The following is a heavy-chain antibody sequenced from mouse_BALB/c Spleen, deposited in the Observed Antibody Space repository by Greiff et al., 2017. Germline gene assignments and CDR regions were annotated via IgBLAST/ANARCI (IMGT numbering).Heavy chain of an antibody. J-gene: IGHJ3*01. CDR2: ISTYYGDA. V-gene: IGHV1S137*01. Sequence: QVQLQQSGAELVRPGVSVKISCKGSGYTFTDYAMHWVKQSHAKSLEWIGVISTYYGDASYNQKFKGKATMTVDKSSSTAYMELARLTSEDSAIYYCARSGYGSSPFAYWGQGTLVTVSA. CDR1: GYTFTDYA. CDR3: ARSGYGSSPFAY. D-gene: IGHD1-1*01.